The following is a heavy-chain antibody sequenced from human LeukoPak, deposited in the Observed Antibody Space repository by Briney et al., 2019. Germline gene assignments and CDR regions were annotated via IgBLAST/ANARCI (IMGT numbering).Heavy chain of an antibody. CDR2: ISSSSNTI. D-gene: IGHD1-26*01. Sequence: GGSLRLSCAASGFTFSTYNMNWVRQAPGKGLEWVSYISSSSNTIYYADSVKGRFTISRDNSKNTLYLQMNSLRAEDTAVYYCARVGGSYSTYWGQGTLVTVSS. V-gene: IGHV3-48*01. J-gene: IGHJ4*02. CDR1: GFTFSTYN. CDR3: ARVGGSYSTY.